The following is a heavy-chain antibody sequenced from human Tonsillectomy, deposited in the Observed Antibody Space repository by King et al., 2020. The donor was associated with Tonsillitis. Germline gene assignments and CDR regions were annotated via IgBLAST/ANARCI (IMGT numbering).Heavy chain of an antibody. CDR1: GDSLTSGGYF. V-gene: IGHV4-31*03. J-gene: IGHJ4*02. CDR2: IYHSGPT. D-gene: IGHD4-17*01. Sequence: VQLQESGPGLVRPSQTLSLICIVSGDSLTSGGYFWSWIRQHPDKGLECMGSIYHSGPTYHTPSLRSRLFMSVDTSKNQFSLRLTSVTAADTAVYYCARNRDYGDYVDFWGQGTLVAVSS. CDR3: ARNRDYGDYVDF.